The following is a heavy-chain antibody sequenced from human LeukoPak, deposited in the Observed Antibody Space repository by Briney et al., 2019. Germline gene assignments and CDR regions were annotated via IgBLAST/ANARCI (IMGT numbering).Heavy chain of an antibody. CDR2: INSAGSST. CDR3: ARDLGGYSYGPLN. CDR1: GFTFSSYW. J-gene: IGHJ4*02. Sequence: GGSLRLSCAASGFTFSSYWMHWVRQARGRGGVWVSRINSAGSSTRYADCVNGRFNISSDNAKNTLYIQMNSLRAEDTAVYYCARDLGGYSYGPLNWGQGTLVTVSS. V-gene: IGHV3-74*01. D-gene: IGHD5-18*01.